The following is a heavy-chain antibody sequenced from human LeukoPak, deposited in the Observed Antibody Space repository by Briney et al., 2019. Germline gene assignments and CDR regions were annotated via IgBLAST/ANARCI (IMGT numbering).Heavy chain of an antibody. D-gene: IGHD2-15*01. Sequence: ASVKVSCKASGGTFSSYAISWVRQAPGQGLEWMGGIIPIFGTANYAQKFQGRVTMTRDTSISTAYMELSRLRSDDTAVYYCARGAQYCSGGSCYSHYYYYMDVWGKGTTVTVSS. CDR2: IIPIFGTA. V-gene: IGHV1-69*05. CDR1: GGTFSSYA. J-gene: IGHJ6*03. CDR3: ARGAQYCSGGSCYSHYYYYMDV.